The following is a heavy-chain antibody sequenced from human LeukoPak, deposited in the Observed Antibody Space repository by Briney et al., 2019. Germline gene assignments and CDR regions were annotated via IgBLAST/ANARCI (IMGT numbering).Heavy chain of an antibody. Sequence: GSLRLSCAASGFTFSSYWMSWVRQAPGKGLEWVANIKQDGSEKYYVDSVKGRFTISRDNAKNSLYLQMNSLRAGDTAVYYCAKEPTVLTRYFDYWGQGTLVTVSS. J-gene: IGHJ4*02. V-gene: IGHV3-7*03. CDR2: IKQDGSEK. CDR1: GFTFSSYW. D-gene: IGHD4/OR15-4a*01. CDR3: AKEPTVLTRYFDY.